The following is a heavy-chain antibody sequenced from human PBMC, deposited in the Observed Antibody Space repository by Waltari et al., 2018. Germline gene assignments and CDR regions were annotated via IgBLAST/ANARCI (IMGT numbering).Heavy chain of an antibody. V-gene: IGHV4-4*07. Sequence: QVQLQESGPGLVKPSETLSLTCTVSGGSISSYYWRWIRQPAGKGLEWIGRIYTSGRTNYNPSLKSRVTMSVDTSKNQFSLKLSSVTAADTAGYYCARADQRSSFAFDPWGQGTLVTVSS. D-gene: IGHD2-2*01. J-gene: IGHJ5*02. CDR2: IYTSGRT. CDR1: GGSISSYY. CDR3: ARADQRSSFAFDP.